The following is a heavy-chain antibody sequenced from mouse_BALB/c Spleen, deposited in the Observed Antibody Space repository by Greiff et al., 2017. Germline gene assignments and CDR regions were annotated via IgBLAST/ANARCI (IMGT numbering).Heavy chain of an antibody. D-gene: IGHD4-1*01. CDR2: IDPANGNT. Sequence: VQLKESGAELVKPGASVKLSCTASGFNIKDTYMHWVKQRPEQGLEWIGRIDPANGNTKYDPKFQGKATITADTSSNTAYLQLSSLTSEDTAVYYCARDWEIAYWGQGTLVTVSA. CDR3: ARDWEIAY. CDR1: GFNIKDTY. J-gene: IGHJ3*01. V-gene: IGHV14-3*02.